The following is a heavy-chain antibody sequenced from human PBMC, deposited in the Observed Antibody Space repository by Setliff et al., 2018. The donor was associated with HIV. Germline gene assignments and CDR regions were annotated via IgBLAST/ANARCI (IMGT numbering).Heavy chain of an antibody. CDR3: ARRTIWGDAFDI. Sequence: SETLSLTCIVSGASFRWANDYWGWIRQPPGKGLEWIGNIFHSGNTDQNPSLKSRVTMSVETSENQFSLRLNSVTAADTAVYYCARRTIWGDAFDIWGRGTMVTVSS. CDR1: GASFRWANDY. J-gene: IGHJ3*02. V-gene: IGHV4-39*07. D-gene: IGHD3-16*01. CDR2: IFHSGNT.